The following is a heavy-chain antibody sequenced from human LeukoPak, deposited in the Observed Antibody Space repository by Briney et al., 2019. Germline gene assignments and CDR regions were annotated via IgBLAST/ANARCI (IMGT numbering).Heavy chain of an antibody. J-gene: IGHJ5*02. CDR3: ARAPEGILTGDDTFTNWFDP. V-gene: IGHV1-69*13. CDR1: GGIFSSYA. CDR2: IIPLFATS. Sequence: SVKVSCKASGGIFSSYAISWVRQAPGQGLEWMGGIIPLFATSNYAQKFQGRVTITADESTSTAYMELSSLRSEDTAVYYCARAPEGILTGDDTFTNWFDPWGQGTLVTVSS. D-gene: IGHD3-9*01.